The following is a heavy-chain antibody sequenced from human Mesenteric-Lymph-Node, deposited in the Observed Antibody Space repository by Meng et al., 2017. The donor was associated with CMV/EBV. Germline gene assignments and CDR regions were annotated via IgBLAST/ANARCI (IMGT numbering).Heavy chain of an antibody. V-gene: IGHV1-3*01. D-gene: IGHD3-10*01. Sequence: SSAMHWVRQAPGQRLEWMGWINAGNGNTTYSQKFQGRVTITRDTSASTAYMELSSLRSEDTAVYYCARDFLYYYGSGHYYYYGMDVWGQGTTVTVSS. CDR3: ARDFLYYYGSGHYYYYGMDV. J-gene: IGHJ6*02. CDR2: INAGNGNT. CDR1: SSA.